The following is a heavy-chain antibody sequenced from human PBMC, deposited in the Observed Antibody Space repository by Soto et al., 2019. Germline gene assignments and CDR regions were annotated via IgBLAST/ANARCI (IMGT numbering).Heavy chain of an antibody. Sequence: GDSLKISCKGSGYSFTSYSIGWVRPMSGKGLEWMGIIYPGDSDNRYSPSFQGQVNISADKAICTAYLQWSSLKASDTAMYYCARSNSGGSPYGMDVWGQGTTVTVSS. CDR2: IYPGDSDN. CDR3: ARSNSGGSPYGMDV. CDR1: GYSFTSYS. J-gene: IGHJ6*02. V-gene: IGHV5-51*01. D-gene: IGHD2-15*01.